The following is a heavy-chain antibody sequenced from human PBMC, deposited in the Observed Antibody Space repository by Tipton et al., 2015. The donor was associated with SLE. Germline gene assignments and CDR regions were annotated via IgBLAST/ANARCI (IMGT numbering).Heavy chain of an antibody. CDR2: IYTSGST. CDR3: ARDRTTVTTLSYFDY. D-gene: IGHD4-17*01. V-gene: IGHV4-61*02. J-gene: IGHJ4*02. Sequence: TLSLTCTVSGGSISSGSYYWSWIRQPAGKGLEWIGRIYTSGSTNYNPSLKSRVTISVDTSKNQFSLKLSSVTAADTAVYYCARDRTTVTTLSYFDYWGQGTLVTVSS. CDR1: GGSISSGSYY.